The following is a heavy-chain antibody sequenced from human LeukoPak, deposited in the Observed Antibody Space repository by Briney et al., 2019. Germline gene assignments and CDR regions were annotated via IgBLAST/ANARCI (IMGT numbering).Heavy chain of an antibody. V-gene: IGHV4-34*01. CDR2: INHSGST. CDR1: GGSFSGYY. J-gene: IGHJ6*02. D-gene: IGHD6-13*01. Sequence: SETLSLTCAVYGGSFSGYYWSWIRQPPGKGLEWIGEINHSGSTNYNPSLKSRVTISVDTSKNQFSLKLSSVTAADTAVYYCARGRSSWYWRYYGMDVWGQGTTVTVSS. CDR3: ARGRSSWYWRYYGMDV.